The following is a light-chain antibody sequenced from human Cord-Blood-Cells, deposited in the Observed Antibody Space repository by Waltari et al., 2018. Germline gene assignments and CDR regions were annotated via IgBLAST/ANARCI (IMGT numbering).Light chain of an antibody. Sequence: SALPQPLSVSASPGQSLTIPCPGTSSDVCGYNYVSWYQQHPGKAPKLMIYDVSKRPSGVPDRFSGSKSGNTASLTISGLQAEDEADYYCCSYAGSEVFGGGTKLTVL. CDR1: SSDVCGYNY. CDR3: CSYAGSEV. V-gene: IGLV2-11*01. J-gene: IGLJ3*02. CDR2: DVS.